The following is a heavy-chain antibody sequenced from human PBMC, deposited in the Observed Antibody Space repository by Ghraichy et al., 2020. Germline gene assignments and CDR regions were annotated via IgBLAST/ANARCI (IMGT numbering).Heavy chain of an antibody. CDR3: ASSIVDFWRGYYRY. J-gene: IGHJ4*02. Sequence: SETLSLTCTVSGGSISSYYWSWIRQPPGKGLEWIGYIYYSGSTNYNPSLKSRVTISVDTSKNQFSLKLSSVTAVDTAVYYCASSIVDFWRGYYRYWGQGTLVTVSS. D-gene: IGHD3-3*01. V-gene: IGHV4-59*01. CDR2: IYYSGST. CDR1: GGSISSYY.